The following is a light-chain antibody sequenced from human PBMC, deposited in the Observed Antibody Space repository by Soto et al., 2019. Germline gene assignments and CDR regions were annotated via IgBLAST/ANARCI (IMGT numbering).Light chain of an antibody. J-gene: IGKJ4*01. CDR2: DAS. V-gene: IGKV3-11*01. CDR1: QSVGTY. CDR3: QQFTSYPLT. Sequence: EMVLTQSPATLSLSPGERAILSCRASQSVGTYLAWYQQKPGQAPRLLIYDASSRATGIPDRFSGGGSGTDFTLTISRLEPEDFAVYYCQQFTSYPLTFGGGTKVDTK.